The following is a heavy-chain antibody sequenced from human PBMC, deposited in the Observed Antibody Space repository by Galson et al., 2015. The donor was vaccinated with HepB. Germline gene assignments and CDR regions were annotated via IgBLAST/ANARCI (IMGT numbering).Heavy chain of an antibody. CDR3: TRSSSLDAFDI. D-gene: IGHD6-13*01. J-gene: IGHJ3*02. CDR2: IRSKAYGGTT. Sequence: SLRLSCAASGFTFGDYAMSWVRQAPGKGLEWVGFIRSKAYGGTTEYAASVKGKFTISRDDSKSIAYLQMNSLKTEDTAVYYCTRSSSLDAFDIWGQGTMVTVSS. CDR1: GFTFGDYA. V-gene: IGHV3-49*04.